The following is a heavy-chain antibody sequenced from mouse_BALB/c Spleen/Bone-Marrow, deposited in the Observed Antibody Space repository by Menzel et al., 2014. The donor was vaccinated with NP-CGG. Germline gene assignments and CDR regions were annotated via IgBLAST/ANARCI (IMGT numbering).Heavy chain of an antibody. D-gene: IGHD4-1*01. CDR1: GYTFXSSW. CDR2: IHPNSGNT. Sequence: QVQLQQSGSVLVRPGASVKLSCKASGYTFXSSWMHWAKQRPGQGLEWIGEIHPNSGNTNYNEKFKGKATLTVDTSSSTAYEDLSSLTSEDSAVYYCARYWSGFAYWGQGTLVTVSA. J-gene: IGHJ3*01. V-gene: IGHV1S130*01. CDR3: ARYWSGFAY.